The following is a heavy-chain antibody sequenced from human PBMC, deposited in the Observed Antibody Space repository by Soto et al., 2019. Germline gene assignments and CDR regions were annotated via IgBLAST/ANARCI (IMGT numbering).Heavy chain of an antibody. CDR3: ARRSGSYGYYYGMDV. D-gene: IGHD3-3*01. V-gene: IGHV5-51*01. J-gene: IGHJ6*02. CDR1: GYSFTSYW. Sequence: EVQLVQSGAEVKKSGESLRISCKGSGYSFTSYWIAWVRQMPGKGLEWMGIIYPGDSDTTYSPSFQGQVTISADKSISTAYLQWISLKASDTAMYYCARRSGSYGYYYGMDVWGQGTTVTVSS. CDR2: IYPGDSDT.